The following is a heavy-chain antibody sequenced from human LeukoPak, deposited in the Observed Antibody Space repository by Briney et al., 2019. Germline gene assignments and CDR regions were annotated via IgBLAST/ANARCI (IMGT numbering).Heavy chain of an antibody. Sequence: SETLSLTCSVSGDSISGYYWSWIRQPPGKGLEWIGYIYYSGITNYNPSLKSRVTISVDTSKNQFSLKLSSVTAADTAVYYCARFSGSSWYRVFDYWGQGTLVTVSS. CDR1: GDSISGYY. J-gene: IGHJ4*02. CDR2: IYYSGIT. V-gene: IGHV4-59*01. CDR3: ARFSGSSWYRVFDY. D-gene: IGHD6-13*01.